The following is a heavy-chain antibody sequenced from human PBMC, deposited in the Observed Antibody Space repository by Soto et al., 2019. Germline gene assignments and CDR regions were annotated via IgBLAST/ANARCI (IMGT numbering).Heavy chain of an antibody. CDR1: GGTFSSYA. J-gene: IGHJ6*02. D-gene: IGHD3-3*01. Sequence: SVKVSCKASGGTFSSYAISWVRQAPGQGLEWMGGIIPIFGTANYAQKFQGRVMITADEPTSTAYMELSSLRSGDTAVYYCARRVFGVASYYDYGMDVLGQGATVTVSS. CDR2: IIPIFGTA. V-gene: IGHV1-69*13. CDR3: ARRVFGVASYYDYGMDV.